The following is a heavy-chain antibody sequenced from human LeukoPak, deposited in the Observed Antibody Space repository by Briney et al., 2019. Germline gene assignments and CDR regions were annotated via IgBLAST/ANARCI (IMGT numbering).Heavy chain of an antibody. CDR2: IYPGDSDT. J-gene: IGHJ4*02. CDR3: ARHRDSGGYYVSFYFDY. D-gene: IGHD3-22*01. Sequence: GESLKISCKGSGYSFTSYWIGWVRQMPGKGLEWMGIIYPGDSDTRYSPSFQGQVTISADKSISTAYLQWSSLKASDTAMYYCARHRDSGGYYVSFYFDYWGQGTLVAVSS. CDR1: GYSFTSYW. V-gene: IGHV5-51*01.